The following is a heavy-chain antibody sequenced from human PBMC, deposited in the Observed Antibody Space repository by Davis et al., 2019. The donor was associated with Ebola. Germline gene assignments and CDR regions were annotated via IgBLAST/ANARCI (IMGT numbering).Heavy chain of an antibody. J-gene: IGHJ6*02. Sequence: GESLKISYAASGFTFSSYAMHWVRQAPGKGLEWVAVISYDGSNKYYADSVKGRFTTSRDNSKNTLYLQMNSLRAEDTAVYYCARGVGATVYYYGMDVWGQGTTVTVSS. D-gene: IGHD1-26*01. CDR1: GFTFSSYA. CDR2: ISYDGSNK. CDR3: ARGVGATVYYYGMDV. V-gene: IGHV3-30-3*01.